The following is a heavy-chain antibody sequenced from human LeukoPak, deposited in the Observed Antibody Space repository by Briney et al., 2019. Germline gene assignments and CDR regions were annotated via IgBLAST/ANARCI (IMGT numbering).Heavy chain of an antibody. CDR3: ARDRGVVRGVGWFDP. V-gene: IGHV4-39*07. Sequence: PSETLSLTCTVSGGSISSSSYYWGWIRQPPGKGLEWIGSIYYSGSTYYNPSLKSRVTISIDTSKNQFSLKLSSVTAADTAVYYCARDRGVVRGVGWFDPWGQGTLVTVSS. J-gene: IGHJ5*02. CDR2: IYYSGST. CDR1: GGSISSSSYY. D-gene: IGHD3-10*01.